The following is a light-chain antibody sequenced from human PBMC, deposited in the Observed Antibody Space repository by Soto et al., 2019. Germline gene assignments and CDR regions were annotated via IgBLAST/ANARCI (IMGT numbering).Light chain of an antibody. V-gene: IGLV2-14*01. J-gene: IGLJ1*01. CDR2: DVT. Sequence: SVLTQPASVSGSPGQSITVSCTGTSSDVGGYNYVSWYQQHPGKAPRLMIYDVTNRPSGVSNRFSGSKSGNTASLTISGLQAEDEADYYCSSYRRGSTYVFGTGTKATVL. CDR3: SSYRRGSTYV. CDR1: SSDVGGYNY.